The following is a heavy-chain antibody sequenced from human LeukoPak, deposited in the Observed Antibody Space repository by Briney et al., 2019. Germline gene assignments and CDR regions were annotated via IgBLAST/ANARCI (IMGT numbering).Heavy chain of an antibody. CDR1: GSSITSVSHY. CDR2: IYYSGST. V-gene: IGHV4-39*01. CDR3: ARHFRRLWFDP. J-gene: IGHJ5*02. Sequence: SETLSLTCTISGSSITSVSHYWGWIRQPPGKGLEWIGSIYYSGSTYYNPSLKSRVTISVDTSKNQFSLKLSSVTAADTAVYYCARHFRRLWFDPWGQGTLVTVSS.